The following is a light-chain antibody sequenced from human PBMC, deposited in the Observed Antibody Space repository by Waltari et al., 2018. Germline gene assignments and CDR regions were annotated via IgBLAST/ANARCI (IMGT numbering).Light chain of an antibody. Sequence: DIQMTQSLSSLSASVGDRVTITCRASQGISNYLAWYQQKPGKVPKLLIYAASTLQSGVPSRFSGRGSGTVFTLTISSLQPEDVATYYCQKYNSAPRTFGQGTEVEIK. CDR1: QGISNY. CDR3: QKYNSAPRT. J-gene: IGKJ1*01. CDR2: AAS. V-gene: IGKV1-27*01.